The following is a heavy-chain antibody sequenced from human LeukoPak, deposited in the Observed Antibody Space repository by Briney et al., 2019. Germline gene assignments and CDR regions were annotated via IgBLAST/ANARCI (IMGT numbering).Heavy chain of an antibody. Sequence: GGSLRLSCAASGFTFSGFWMHWVRQAPGKGLVWVSHIDSDGTGTNYADSVKGRFSISRDNAKNTLSLQMNSLRAEDTAVYYCAKALLGETYFDYWGQGTLVTVSS. CDR1: GFTFSGFW. V-gene: IGHV3-74*01. CDR2: IDSDGTGT. J-gene: IGHJ4*02. D-gene: IGHD4-17*01. CDR3: AKALLGETYFDY.